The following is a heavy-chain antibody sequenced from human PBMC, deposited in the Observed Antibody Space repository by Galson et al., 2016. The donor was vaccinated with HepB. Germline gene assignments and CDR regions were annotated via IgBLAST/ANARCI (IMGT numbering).Heavy chain of an antibody. Sequence: SVKVSCKVSAYTVTEFSIHWVRQGPGKGLEWMGGFDPDNGETVYAQIFQGRVSLTDDISTDTVYLELSSLRSEETAVYYCAGGYFEYWGQGTQVTVSS. CDR3: AGGYFEY. CDR2: FDPDNGET. J-gene: IGHJ4*02. CDR1: AYTVTEFS. V-gene: IGHV1-24*01.